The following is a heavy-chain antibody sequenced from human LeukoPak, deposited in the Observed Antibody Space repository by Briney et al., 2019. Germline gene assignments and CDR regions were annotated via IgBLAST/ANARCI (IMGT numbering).Heavy chain of an antibody. J-gene: IGHJ4*02. D-gene: IGHD6-19*01. CDR3: ARGRRRSSGWSFDY. CDR1: GGSFSGYY. CDR2: INHSGST. V-gene: IGHV4-34*01. Sequence: PSETLSLTCAVYGGSFSGYYWSWIRQPPGKGLEWIGEINHSGSTNYNPSLTSRVTISGDTSKNQFSLNLSSVTAADTAVYYCARGRRRSSGWSFDYWGQGTLVTVSS.